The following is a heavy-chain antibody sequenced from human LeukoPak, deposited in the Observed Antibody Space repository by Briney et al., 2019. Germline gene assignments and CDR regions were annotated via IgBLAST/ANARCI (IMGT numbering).Heavy chain of an antibody. CDR2: IYYSGST. Sequence: SETLSLTCTVSGGSISSSSYYWGWIRQPPGKGLEWIGSIYYSGSTYYNPSLKSRVTISVDTSKNQFSLKLSSVTAADTAVYYCASSDDTSGYSFCYFGYWGQGTLVTVSS. D-gene: IGHD3-22*01. CDR3: ASSDDTSGYSFCYFGY. CDR1: GGSISSSSYY. V-gene: IGHV4-39*07. J-gene: IGHJ4*02.